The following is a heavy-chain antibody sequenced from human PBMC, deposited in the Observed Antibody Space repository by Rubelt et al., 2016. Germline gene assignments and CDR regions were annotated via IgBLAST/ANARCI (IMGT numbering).Heavy chain of an antibody. D-gene: IGHD5-18*01. CDR2: VNAGNGNT. J-gene: IGHJ2*01. V-gene: IGHV1-3*01. CDR3: ARSKDTAMVTDADWYFDL. CDR1: GYTFTSYA. Sequence: QVQLVQSGAEVKKPGASVKVSCKASGYTFTSYAMHWVRQAPGQRLAWMGWVNAGNGNTKYSQKFKCRVTMTSDTSASQAYMELSSLRTEDTAVYYCARSKDTAMVTDADWYFDLWGRGTLVTVSS.